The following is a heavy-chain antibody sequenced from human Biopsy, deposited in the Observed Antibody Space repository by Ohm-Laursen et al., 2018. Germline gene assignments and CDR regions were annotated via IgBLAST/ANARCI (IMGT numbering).Heavy chain of an antibody. V-gene: IGHV4-59*01. CDR3: ARATNSTGWPYYYLYGMDV. J-gene: IGHJ6*02. D-gene: IGHD2/OR15-2a*01. CDR2: IYYSGST. Sequence: GTLSLTCTVSGGSISSDYWSWIRQTPGKGLEWIGYIYYSGSTNYNPSLKSRVTISVDTSKNQFSLRLNSVTAADTAVYYCARATNSTGWPYYYLYGMDVWGQGTTVTVSS. CDR1: GGSISSDY.